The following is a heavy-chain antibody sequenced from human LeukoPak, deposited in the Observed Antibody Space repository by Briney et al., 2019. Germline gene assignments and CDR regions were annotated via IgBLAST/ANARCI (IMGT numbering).Heavy chain of an antibody. Sequence: SETLSLTCTVSDGSINGYYWSWIRQPPGKGLDWIGYMYSGGTTNYSPSLKSRVTISEDTSKNQFSLKLSSVTAADTAVYYCARTYYYDSSGYYDAHAFDIWGQGTMVTVSS. V-gene: IGHV4-59*12. D-gene: IGHD3-22*01. CDR1: DGSINGYY. J-gene: IGHJ3*02. CDR3: ARTYYYDSSGYYDAHAFDI. CDR2: MYSGGTT.